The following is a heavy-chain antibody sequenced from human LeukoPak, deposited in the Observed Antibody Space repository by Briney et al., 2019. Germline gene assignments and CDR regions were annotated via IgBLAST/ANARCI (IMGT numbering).Heavy chain of an antibody. J-gene: IGHJ4*02. CDR3: AKDLKQQLPHY. V-gene: IGHV3-30*02. Sequence: GGSLRLSCAASGFTFSSYGMHWVRQAPGKGLEWVAFIRCDGSNKYYADSVKGRFTISRDNSKNTLYLQMNSLRAEDTAVYYCAKDLKQQLPHYWGQGTLVTVSS. CDR2: IRCDGSNK. D-gene: IGHD6-13*01. CDR1: GFTFSSYG.